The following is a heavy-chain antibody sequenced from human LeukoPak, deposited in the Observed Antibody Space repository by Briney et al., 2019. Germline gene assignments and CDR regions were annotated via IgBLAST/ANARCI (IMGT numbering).Heavy chain of an antibody. Sequence: GESLKISCKGSGYSFTSYWIGWVRQMPGKGLEWMGIIYPGDSDTRYSPSFQGQVTISADKSISTAYLQWSSLKASDTAMYYCARATVPAAFRGWFDPWGQGTLVTVSS. J-gene: IGHJ5*02. D-gene: IGHD2-2*01. V-gene: IGHV5-51*01. CDR3: ARATVPAAFRGWFDP. CDR2: IYPGDSDT. CDR1: GYSFTSYW.